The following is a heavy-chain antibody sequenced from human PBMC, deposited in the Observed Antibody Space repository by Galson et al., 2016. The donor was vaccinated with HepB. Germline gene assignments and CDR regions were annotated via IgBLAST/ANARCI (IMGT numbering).Heavy chain of an antibody. D-gene: IGHD1-26*01. CDR2: INAGNGNT. J-gene: IGHJ3*02. CDR1: GYTFTNYA. CDR3: ARVTVYSGSYYYAFEI. V-gene: IGHV1-3*01. Sequence: SVKVSCKASGYTFTNYAIHWVRQAPGQRLEWMGWINAGNGNTKYSQRFQGRVTITRDTSASTAYMELNSLRSEDTAVYYCARVTVYSGSYYYAFEIWGQGTMATVSS.